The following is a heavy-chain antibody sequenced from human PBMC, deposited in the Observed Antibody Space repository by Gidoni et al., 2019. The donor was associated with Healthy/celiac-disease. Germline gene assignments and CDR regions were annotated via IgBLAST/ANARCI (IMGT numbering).Heavy chain of an antibody. V-gene: IGHV3-30*18. D-gene: IGHD2-15*01. CDR2: IAYDGSNK. J-gene: IGHJ4*02. CDR3: AKAWVDCSGGSCYAIDY. CDR1: GFTFSSYS. Sequence: QVQLVESGGGVVQPGRSLRLSCAASGFTFSSYSRHWVRQAPGNGLEWVAVIAYDGSNKYDADYVKGRFTISRDNSKNTLYLQMNRLRAEDTAVYYCAKAWVDCSGGSCYAIDYWGQGTLVTVSS.